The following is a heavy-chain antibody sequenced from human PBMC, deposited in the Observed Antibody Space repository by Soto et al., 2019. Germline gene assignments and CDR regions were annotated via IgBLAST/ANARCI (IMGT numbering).Heavy chain of an antibody. D-gene: IGHD2-2*01. J-gene: IGHJ5*02. CDR2: ISAYTDDP. Sequence: ASVKVSCKASGNTFTNCGVTWVRQAPGQGLEWMGWISAYTDDPNYAQKFQGRVTMTIDTSTSTAYLELRSLTSDDTAVYYRARVIPAAEAWFDPWGQVPLVTVSS. CDR3: ARVIPAAEAWFDP. V-gene: IGHV1-18*01. CDR1: GNTFTNCG.